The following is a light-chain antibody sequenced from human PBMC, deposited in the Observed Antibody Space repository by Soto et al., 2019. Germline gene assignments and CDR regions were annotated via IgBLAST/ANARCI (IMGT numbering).Light chain of an antibody. CDR3: AAWDDSLNGLV. V-gene: IGLV1-44*01. CDR2: NNN. J-gene: IGLJ1*01. Sequence: QSVLTQPPSASGTPGQRVTISCSGSSSNIGSNTVNWYQQLPGTAPKLLIYNNNQRPSGVPDRFSGSKSGTSASLAISWLPFEDEADYYCAAWDDSLNGLVFGTGTKLTVL. CDR1: SSNIGSNT.